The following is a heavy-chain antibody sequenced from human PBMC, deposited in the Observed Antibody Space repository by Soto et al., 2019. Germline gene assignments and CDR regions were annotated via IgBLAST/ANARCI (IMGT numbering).Heavy chain of an antibody. CDR2: ISGSGGST. Sequence: GGSLRLSCAASGFTFSSYAMSWVRQAPGKGLEWVSAISGSGGSTYYADSVKGRFTISRDNSKNTLYLQMNSLRAEDTAVYYCAKVPRTETCYYDSSGEQSMDVWGQGTTVTVSS. CDR3: AKVPRTETCYYDSSGEQSMDV. D-gene: IGHD3-22*01. J-gene: IGHJ6*02. CDR1: GFTFSSYA. V-gene: IGHV3-23*01.